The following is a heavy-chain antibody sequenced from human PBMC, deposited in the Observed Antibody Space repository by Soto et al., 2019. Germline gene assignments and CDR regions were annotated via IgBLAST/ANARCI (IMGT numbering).Heavy chain of an antibody. CDR3: ANLGGGYCTSTDCPDY. CDR1: RFTFSSYV. Sequence: GGSLRLSCAASRFTFSSYVMHWFRQAPGKGLEWVAVISYDDRNKYYADSVKGRFTISRDNSKNTLYLQMNSLRAEDTAVYYCANLGGGYCTSTDCPDYWGQGTLVTVSS. V-gene: IGHV3-30*18. D-gene: IGHD2-2*01. CDR2: ISYDDRNK. J-gene: IGHJ4*02.